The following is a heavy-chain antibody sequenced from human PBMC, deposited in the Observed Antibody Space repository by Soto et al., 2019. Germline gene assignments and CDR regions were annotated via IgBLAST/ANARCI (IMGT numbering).Heavy chain of an antibody. CDR3: ARGRPNIPAAIKFWFDP. CDR2: INHSGST. Sequence: PSETLSLTCAVYVGSFSCYYWIWIRQPPGKGLEWIGEINHSGSTNYNPSLKSRVTISVDTSKNQFSLKLSSVTAADTAVYYCARGRPNIPAAIKFWFDPWGQGTLVTVSS. V-gene: IGHV4-34*01. J-gene: IGHJ5*02. CDR1: VGSFSCYY. D-gene: IGHD2-2*02.